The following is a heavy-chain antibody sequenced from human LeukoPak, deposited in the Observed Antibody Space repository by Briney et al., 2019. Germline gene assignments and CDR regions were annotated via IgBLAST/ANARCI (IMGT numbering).Heavy chain of an antibody. V-gene: IGHV3-48*03. J-gene: IGHJ6*04. Sequence: PGGSLRLSCAASGFTFSSYEMNWVRQAPGKGLEWVSYISSSGGSTIYYADSVKGRFTISRDNAKNSLYLQMNSLRAEDTAVYYCARDLLIAVAGYDYYYGMDVWGKGTTVTVSS. D-gene: IGHD6-19*01. CDR2: ISSSGGSTI. CDR1: GFTFSSYE. CDR3: ARDLLIAVAGYDYYYGMDV.